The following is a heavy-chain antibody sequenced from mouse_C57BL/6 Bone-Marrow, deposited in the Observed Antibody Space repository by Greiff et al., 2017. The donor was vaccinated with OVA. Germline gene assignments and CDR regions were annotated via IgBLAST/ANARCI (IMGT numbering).Heavy chain of an antibody. CDR2: IYSSDSET. CDR1: GYTFTSYW. J-gene: IGHJ2*01. Sequence: QVQLQQPGAELVRPGSSVKLSCKASGYTFTSYWMDWVKQRPGQGLEWIGNIYSSDSETHYNQKFKDKATLTVDKSSSTAYMQLSSLTSEDSAVYYCARYYYGSVDYWGQGTTLTVSS. CDR3: ARYYYGSVDY. D-gene: IGHD1-1*01. V-gene: IGHV1-61*01.